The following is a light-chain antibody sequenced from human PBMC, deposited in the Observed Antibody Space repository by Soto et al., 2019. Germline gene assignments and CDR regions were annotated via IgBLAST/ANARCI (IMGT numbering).Light chain of an antibody. J-gene: IGKJ2*01. V-gene: IGKV1-39*01. CDR1: QSISSY. CDR3: QQSYSTSVYT. CDR2: AAS. Sequence: DIQMTQSPSSLSASVGDRVTITCRASQSISSYLNWYQQKPGKAPKLLIYAASSLQSGVPSRFSGSGSGTDFTLTISSLQPEDFATYYCQQSYSTSVYTFGRGPSWRSN.